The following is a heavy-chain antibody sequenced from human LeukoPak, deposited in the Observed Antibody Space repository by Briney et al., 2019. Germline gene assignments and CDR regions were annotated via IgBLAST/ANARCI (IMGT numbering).Heavy chain of an antibody. D-gene: IGHD2-21*02. Sequence: PGGSLRLSCAASGFTFSSYAMSWVRQAPGKGLEWVSTISNNDGSTYYADSVKGRFTVSRDNSKNTLYVQMKSLRAEDTAVYYCAKDFVVVPGNVNYFDYWGQGTLVTVSS. CDR1: GFTFSSYA. CDR3: AKDFVVVPGNVNYFDY. J-gene: IGHJ4*02. V-gene: IGHV3-23*01. CDR2: ISNNDGST.